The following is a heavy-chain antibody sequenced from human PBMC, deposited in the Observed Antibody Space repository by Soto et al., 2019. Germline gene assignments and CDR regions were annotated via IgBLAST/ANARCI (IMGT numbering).Heavy chain of an antibody. Sequence: QGQLVESGGGVVQPGGSLRLSCAASGFTFSIYGFHWVRQAPGQGLEWVALMWYDGRKEYYSDSVKGRFTLSRDNSKNTLFLQMDSLMHEDTGLYSCARKGGTYGMDVWGRRTTVIVPS. CDR2: MWYDGRKE. D-gene: IGHD2-15*01. CDR3: ARKGGTYGMDV. J-gene: IGHJ6*02. V-gene: IGHV3-33*01. CDR1: GFTFSIYG.